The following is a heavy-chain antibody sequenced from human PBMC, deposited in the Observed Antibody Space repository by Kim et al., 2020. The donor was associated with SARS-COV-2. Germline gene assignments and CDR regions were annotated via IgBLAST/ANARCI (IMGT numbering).Heavy chain of an antibody. Sequence: NTNYAQKLQGRVTMTTDTSTSTAYMELRSLRSDDTAVYYWARGEGGDSDYWGQGTLVTVSS. V-gene: IGHV1-18*01. D-gene: IGHD4-17*01. J-gene: IGHJ4*02. CDR2: NT. CDR3: ARGEGGDSDY.